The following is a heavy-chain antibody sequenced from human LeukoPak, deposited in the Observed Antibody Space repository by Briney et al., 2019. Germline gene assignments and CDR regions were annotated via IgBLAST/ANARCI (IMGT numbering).Heavy chain of an antibody. CDR2: ISGSGGST. J-gene: IGHJ4*02. V-gene: IGHV3-23*01. CDR3: ARADSGSYYTGLFDY. CDR1: GFTFSSYA. Sequence: AGASLRLSCAASGFTFSSYAMSWVRQAPGKGLEWVSAISGSGGSTYYADSVKGRFTISRENSKNTLYLQMNSLRAEDTAVYYCARADSGSYYTGLFDYWGPGTLVTVSS. D-gene: IGHD1-26*01.